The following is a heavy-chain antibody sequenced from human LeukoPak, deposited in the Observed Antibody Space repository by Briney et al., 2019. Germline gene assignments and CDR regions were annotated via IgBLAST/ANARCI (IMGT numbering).Heavy chain of an antibody. CDR1: GGSITTSRYY. Sequence: TTAETLSLTCTVSGGSITTSRYYWGWIRQPPGKGLEWIGSMYYSGTTYYSPSLKSRVTISVDTSKNKFSLRLSSVTAADTAVYYCASHHTILYYFDYWGQGTLVTVSS. V-gene: IGHV4-39*01. J-gene: IGHJ4*02. CDR3: ASHHTILYYFDY. CDR2: MYYSGTT. D-gene: IGHD5-24*01.